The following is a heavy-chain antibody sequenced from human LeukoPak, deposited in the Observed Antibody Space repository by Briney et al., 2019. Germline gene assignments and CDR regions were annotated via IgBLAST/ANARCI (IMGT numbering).Heavy chain of an antibody. Sequence: GGSLRLSCVASGFTFSSAWMSWVRQAPGKGLEWVSSISRSSSYIYYADSVKGRFTISRDNSKNTLYLQMNSLRAEDTAVYYCARDVDYLFDYWGQGTLVTVSS. CDR3: ARDVDYLFDY. V-gene: IGHV3-21*01. J-gene: IGHJ4*02. CDR1: GFTFSSAW. CDR2: ISRSSSYI. D-gene: IGHD4-11*01.